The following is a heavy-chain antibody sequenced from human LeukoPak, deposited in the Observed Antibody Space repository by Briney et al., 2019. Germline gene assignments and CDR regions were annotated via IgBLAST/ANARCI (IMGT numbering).Heavy chain of an antibody. D-gene: IGHD3-10*01. CDR1: GGSISTDY. V-gene: IGHV4-59*08. Sequence: SETLSLTCSVSGGSISTDYWSWIRHPPGKGLEWIGYIYESGHTSYNPSLKNRVTMSIDTFKNQFSLKVTFLTAADTAVYYCARHPFGSARFDPWGQGTLVTVSS. CDR3: ARHPFGSARFDP. J-gene: IGHJ5*02. CDR2: IYESGHT.